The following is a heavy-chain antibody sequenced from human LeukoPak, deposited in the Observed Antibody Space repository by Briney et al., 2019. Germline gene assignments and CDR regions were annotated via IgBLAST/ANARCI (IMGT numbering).Heavy chain of an antibody. CDR3: ARDLEPFSSEAAAGFDY. Sequence: GGSLRLSCAASGFTFSSYSMNWVRQAPGKGLEWVSSISSSSSYIYYADSVKGRFTISRDNAKNSLYLQMNSLRAEDTAVYYCARDLEPFSSEAAAGFDYWGQGTLVTVSS. CDR1: GFTFSSYS. V-gene: IGHV3-21*01. J-gene: IGHJ4*02. D-gene: IGHD6-13*01. CDR2: ISSSSSYI.